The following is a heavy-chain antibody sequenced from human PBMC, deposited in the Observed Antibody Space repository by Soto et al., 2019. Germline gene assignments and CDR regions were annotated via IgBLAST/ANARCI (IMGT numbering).Heavy chain of an antibody. Sequence: SETLSLTCTVSGVSFSSYYWSWIRQPPGKGLEWIGYIHYSGSTSYNPSLKSRVAISVDTSKNQFSLKLSSVTAADTAVYYCARALILTGYYIHDAFDIWGQGTMVTVSS. V-gene: IGHV4-59*01. CDR1: GVSFSSYY. J-gene: IGHJ3*02. CDR2: IHYSGST. D-gene: IGHD3-9*01. CDR3: ARALILTGYYIHDAFDI.